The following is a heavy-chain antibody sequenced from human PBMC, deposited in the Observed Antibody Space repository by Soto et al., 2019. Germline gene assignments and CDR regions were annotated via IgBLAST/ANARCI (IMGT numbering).Heavy chain of an antibody. CDR3: AKVDSSWYSDDAFDI. CDR2: ISYDGSNK. V-gene: IGHV3-30*18. Sequence: GGSLRLSCAASGFTFSSYGMHWVRQAPGKGLEWVAVISYDGSNKYYADSVKGRFTISRDNSKNTLYLQMNSLRAEDTAVYYCAKVDSSWYSDDAFDIWGQGTMVTVSS. D-gene: IGHD6-13*01. CDR1: GFTFSSYG. J-gene: IGHJ3*02.